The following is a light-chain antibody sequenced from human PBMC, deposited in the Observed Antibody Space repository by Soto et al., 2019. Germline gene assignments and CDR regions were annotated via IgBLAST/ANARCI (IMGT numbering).Light chain of an antibody. J-gene: IGKJ5*01. Sequence: EVVLTQSPDTLSVSPGERATLSCRASQSVSSAYLAWYQQKPGQAPRLLIYDVSSRATGIPDRFSGSGSGTDFTLTISRLEPEDFAVYYCQLYGISPQFGQGTRLEIK. CDR1: QSVSSAY. CDR2: DVS. V-gene: IGKV3-20*01. CDR3: QLYGISPQ.